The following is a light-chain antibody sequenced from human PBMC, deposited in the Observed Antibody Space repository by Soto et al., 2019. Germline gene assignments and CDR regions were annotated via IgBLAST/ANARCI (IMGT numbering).Light chain of an antibody. CDR3: AAWDDSLNGLYV. V-gene: IGLV1-44*01. Sequence: QAVVTQPPSASGTPGQRVTISCSGSSSKIGSNTVNWYQQLPGTAPKLLIYSNNQRPSGVPDRFSGSKSGTSASLAISGLQSEDEADYYCAAWDDSLNGLYVFGTGTKLTVL. CDR2: SNN. J-gene: IGLJ1*01. CDR1: SSKIGSNT.